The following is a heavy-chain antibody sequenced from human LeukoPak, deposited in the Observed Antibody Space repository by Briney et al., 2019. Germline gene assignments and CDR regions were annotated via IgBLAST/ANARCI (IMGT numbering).Heavy chain of an antibody. CDR2: INHSGGT. D-gene: IGHD3-10*01. V-gene: IGHV4-34*01. CDR1: GGSFSAYY. J-gene: IGHJ3*02. CDR3: ATVLLWFGEFIPGAFDI. Sequence: KPSETLSLTCAVYGGSFSAYYWSWIRQPPGKGLEWIGEINHSGGTNYNPSLKSRVTISVDTSKNQFSLKLSSVTAADTAVYYCATVLLWFGEFIPGAFDIWGQGTMVTVSS.